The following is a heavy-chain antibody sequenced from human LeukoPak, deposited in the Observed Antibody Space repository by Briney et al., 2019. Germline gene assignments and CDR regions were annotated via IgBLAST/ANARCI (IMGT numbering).Heavy chain of an antibody. Sequence: PSETLSLTCTVSGGSISSYYWSWIRQPPGKGLEWIGYVYSSGSTDYNPSLKSRVTISIDTSKSQFSLKLSSVTAADTAVYYCAREGTTVTHFDYWGRGTLVTVSS. D-gene: IGHD4-11*01. CDR2: VYSSGST. J-gene: IGHJ4*02. CDR3: AREGTTVTHFDY. V-gene: IGHV4-59*01. CDR1: GGSISSYY.